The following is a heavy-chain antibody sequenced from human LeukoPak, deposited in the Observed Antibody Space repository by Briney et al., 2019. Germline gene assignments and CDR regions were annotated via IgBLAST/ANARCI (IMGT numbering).Heavy chain of an antibody. CDR1: GGSLSSYY. V-gene: IGHV4-59*12. CDR2: IYYSGST. CDR3: ARRYGPFDY. J-gene: IGHJ4*02. D-gene: IGHD5-24*01. Sequence: SETLPLTCTVSGGSLSSYYWSWIRQPPGKGLEWIGYIYYSGSTNYNPSLKSRVTISVDTSKNQFSLKLSSVTAADTAVYYCARRYGPFDYWGQGTLVTVSS.